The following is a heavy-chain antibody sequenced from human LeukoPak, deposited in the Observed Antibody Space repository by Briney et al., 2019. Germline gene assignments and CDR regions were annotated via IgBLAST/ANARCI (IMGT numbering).Heavy chain of an antibody. CDR1: GGTFSSYT. D-gene: IGHD1-26*01. V-gene: IGHV1-69*04. CDR2: IIPILGIA. Sequence: SVKVSCKASGGTFSSYTISWVRQAPGQGLEWMGRIIPILGIANYAQKLQGRVTITADKSTSTAYMELSSLRSEDTAVYYCARDWGFGSGSYNAFDIWGQGTMVSVSS. J-gene: IGHJ3*02. CDR3: ARDWGFGSGSYNAFDI.